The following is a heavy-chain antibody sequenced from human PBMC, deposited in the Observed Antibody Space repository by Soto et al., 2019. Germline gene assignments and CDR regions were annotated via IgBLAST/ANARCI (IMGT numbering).Heavy chain of an antibody. Sequence: QVQLQESGPGLVKPSETLSLTCTVSGGSVSSGSYYWGWIRQPPGKGLEWIGYIYHSGSTNYNPSLMIRVTISVDTSKNQFSLSLTSVTAADTAVYYCARLSAAWFDPWGQGTLVTVAS. CDR1: GGSVSSGSYY. V-gene: IGHV4-61*01. CDR2: IYHSGST. J-gene: IGHJ5*02. CDR3: ARLSAAWFDP. D-gene: IGHD6-19*01.